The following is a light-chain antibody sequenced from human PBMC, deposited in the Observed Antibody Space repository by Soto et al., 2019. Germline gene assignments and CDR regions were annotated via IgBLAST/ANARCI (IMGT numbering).Light chain of an antibody. V-gene: IGKV3-11*01. CDR3: VQRNDWPWT. J-gene: IGKJ1*01. CDR2: DTF. Sequence: EIALTQSPAILSLSPGERATLSCRASQRVSTYLAWYQQKPGQAPSPLIDDTFNRATGIPARFSGGGSGTDFTLTISSLEPEDLAVYYCVQRNDWPWTSGQGTKVEI. CDR1: QRVSTY.